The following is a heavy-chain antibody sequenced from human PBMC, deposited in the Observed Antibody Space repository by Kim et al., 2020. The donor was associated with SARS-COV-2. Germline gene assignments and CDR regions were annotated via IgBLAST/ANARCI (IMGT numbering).Heavy chain of an antibody. D-gene: IGHD3-3*01. J-gene: IGHJ4*02. CDR2: INHSGST. CDR1: GGSFSGYY. CDR3: ARGSVSSGYRPAVY. Sequence: SETLSLTCAVYGGSFSGYYWSWIRQPPGKGLEWIGEINHSGSTNYNPSLKSRVTISVDTSKNQFSLKLSSVTAADTAVYYCARGSVSSGYRPAVYWGQGTLVTVSS. V-gene: IGHV4-34*01.